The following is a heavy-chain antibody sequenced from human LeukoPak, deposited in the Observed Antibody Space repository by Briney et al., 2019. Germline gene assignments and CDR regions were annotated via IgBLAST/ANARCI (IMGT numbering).Heavy chain of an antibody. V-gene: IGHV4-38-2*01. CDR2: IYHSGST. J-gene: IGHJ4*02. Sequence: SETLSLTCAVSGYSISSGYYWGWIRQPPGKGLEWIGSIYHSGSTYYNPSLKSRVTISVDTSKNQFSLKLSSVTAADTAVYYCARPSSGWFPSFDYWGQGTLVTVSS. CDR1: GYSISSGYY. D-gene: IGHD6-19*01. CDR3: ARPSSGWFPSFDY.